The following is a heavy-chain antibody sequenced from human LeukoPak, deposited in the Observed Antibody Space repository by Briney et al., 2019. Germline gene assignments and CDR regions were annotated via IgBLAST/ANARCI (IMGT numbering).Heavy chain of an antibody. D-gene: IGHD2-2*01. CDR2: INHSGST. CDR1: GGSFSGYS. V-gene: IGHV4-34*01. CDR3: ARDHPGDIVVVPAAMRGYYYYGMDV. J-gene: IGHJ6*02. Sequence: SETLSLTCAVYGGSFSGYSWSWIRQPPGKGLEWIGEINHSGSTNYNPSLKSRVTMSVDTSKNQFSLKLSSVTAADTAVYYCARDHPGDIVVVPAAMRGYYYYGMDVWGQGTTVTVSS.